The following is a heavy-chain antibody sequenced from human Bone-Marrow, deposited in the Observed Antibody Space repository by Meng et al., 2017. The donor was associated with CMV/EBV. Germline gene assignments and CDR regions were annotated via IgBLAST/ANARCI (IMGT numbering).Heavy chain of an antibody. Sequence: ASVKVSCKASGYTFTGYYMHWVRQAPGQGLEWMGIINPSGGSTNYAQKFQGRVTITTDESTSTAYMELSSLRSEDTAVYYCARHGSWARYYYGMDVWGQGTTVTVSS. CDR3: ARHGSWARYYYGMDV. V-gene: IGHV1-46*01. CDR1: GYTFTGYY. D-gene: IGHD6-13*01. CDR2: INPSGGST. J-gene: IGHJ6*02.